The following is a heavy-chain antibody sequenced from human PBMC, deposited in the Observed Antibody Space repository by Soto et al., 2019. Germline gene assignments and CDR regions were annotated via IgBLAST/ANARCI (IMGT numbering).Heavy chain of an antibody. CDR2: IIPIFGTA. V-gene: IGHV1-69*01. CDR3: AGDDYYDSSGYAYYYGMDV. D-gene: IGHD3-22*01. J-gene: IGHJ6*02. CDR1: GGTFSSYA. Sequence: QVQLVQSGAEVKKPGSSVKVSCKASGGTFSSYAISWVRQAPGQGLEWMGGIIPIFGTANYAQKFQGRVMITADESTSTAYMELSSLRSEDTAVYYCAGDDYYDSSGYAYYYGMDVWGQGTTVTVSS.